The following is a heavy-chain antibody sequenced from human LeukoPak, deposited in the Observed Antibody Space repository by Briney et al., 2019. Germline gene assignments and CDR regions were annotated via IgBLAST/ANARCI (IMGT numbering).Heavy chain of an antibody. CDR3: ARDKYSDYDNLDY. V-gene: IGHV3-9*01. D-gene: IGHD5-12*01. Sequence: GRYLRLSCAASGFTFDDYAMHWVRQAPGKGLEWVSGISWNSGSIGYADSVKGRFTISRDNAKNSLYLQMNSLRAEDTALYYCARDKYSDYDNLDYWGQGTLVTVSS. CDR2: ISWNSGSI. J-gene: IGHJ4*02. CDR1: GFTFDDYA.